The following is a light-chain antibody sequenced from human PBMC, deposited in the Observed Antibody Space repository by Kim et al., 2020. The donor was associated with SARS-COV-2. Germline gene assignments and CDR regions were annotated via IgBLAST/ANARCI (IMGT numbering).Light chain of an antibody. CDR1: ALPKQY. V-gene: IGLV3-25*03. Sequence: SYELTQPPSVSVSPGQTAKITCFGDALPKQYAYWYQQKPGQAPLLIIYNDSERPSGIPERFSGSSSGSTLTLTISGVQAEDEADYYCQSADSSGTFYVFGPGTRSPS. CDR3: QSADSSGTFYV. CDR2: NDS. J-gene: IGLJ1*01.